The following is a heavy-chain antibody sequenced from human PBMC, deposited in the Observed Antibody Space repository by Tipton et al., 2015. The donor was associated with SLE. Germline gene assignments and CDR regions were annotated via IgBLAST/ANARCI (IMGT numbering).Heavy chain of an antibody. CDR1: GGSMSGHY. CDR2: IYYNGNT. J-gene: IGHJ4*02. V-gene: IGHV4-59*11. CDR3: ARGDGDYVGY. Sequence: TLSLTCTVSGGSMSGHYWTWIRQPPGKGLEWIGYIYYNGNTNYNPSLKSRVTISLDTSKNQFSLKLSSVTAADTAVYYCARGDGDYVGYWGQGTLVTVSS. D-gene: IGHD4-17*01.